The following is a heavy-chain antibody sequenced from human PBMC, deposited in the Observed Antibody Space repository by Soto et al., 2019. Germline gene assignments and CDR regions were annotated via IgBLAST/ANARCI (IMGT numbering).Heavy chain of an antibody. Sequence: EVQLLESGGGLVQPGGSLRLSCAASGFTFSSYAMSWVRQAPGKGLEWVSAISGSGGSTYYADSVKGRFTICRDNSKNTLYLQMNSLRDEDTAVYYCAKVVYSSSSFGMDVWGQGTTVTVSS. CDR1: GFTFSSYA. CDR2: ISGSGGST. CDR3: AKVVYSSSSFGMDV. J-gene: IGHJ6*02. D-gene: IGHD6-13*01. V-gene: IGHV3-23*01.